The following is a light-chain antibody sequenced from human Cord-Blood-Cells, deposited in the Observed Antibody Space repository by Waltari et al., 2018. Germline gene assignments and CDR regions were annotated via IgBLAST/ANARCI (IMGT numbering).Light chain of an antibody. J-gene: IGKJ1*01. CDR2: YAS. CDR3: HQSSSLPRT. V-gene: IGKV6-21*01. CDR1: QSIGSS. Sequence: DIVLTQSPDFRSLTPKEKLPHTCRASQSIGSSLHWYQQKPDQSPKLLIKYASQSFSGVPSRFGGSGSGTDFTLTINSLEAEDAATYYCHQSSSLPRTFGQGTKVEIK.